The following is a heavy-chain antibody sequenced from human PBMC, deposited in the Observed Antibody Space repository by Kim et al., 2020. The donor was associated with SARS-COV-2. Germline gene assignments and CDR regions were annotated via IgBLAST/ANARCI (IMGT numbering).Heavy chain of an antibody. J-gene: IGHJ5*02. CDR3: ARYCSSTSCQFDP. V-gene: IGHV1-2*02. D-gene: IGHD2-2*01. Sequence: YAQKCEGRVTMARDTSSSTAYMELRTLRSEGTAVYYCARYCSSTSCQFDPWGQGTLVTISS.